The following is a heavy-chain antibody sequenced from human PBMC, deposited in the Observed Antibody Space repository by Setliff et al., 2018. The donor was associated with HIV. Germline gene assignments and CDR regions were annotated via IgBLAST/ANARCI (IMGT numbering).Heavy chain of an antibody. CDR1: GGSISTYF. Sequence: PSETLSLTCTVSGGSISTYFWTWIRQPPGKGLEWIGYIYTSGRTNYNPSLKSRVTISVDTSKNQFSLKLSSVTAADTAVYYCARGSFIGDYYYFDYWGQGTLVTVSS. CDR3: ARGSFIGDYYYFDY. J-gene: IGHJ4*02. V-gene: IGHV4-4*08. D-gene: IGHD3-10*01. CDR2: IYTSGRT.